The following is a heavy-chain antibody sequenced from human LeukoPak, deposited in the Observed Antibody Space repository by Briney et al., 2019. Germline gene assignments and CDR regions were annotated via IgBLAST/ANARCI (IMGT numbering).Heavy chain of an antibody. CDR1: GFTFSTFW. Sequence: PGGSLRLSCATSGFTFSTFWMHWVRQAPGKGLVWVSRINHDGSSTNYADSVKGRFTISRDNAKNSLYLQMNSLRAEDTAVYYCARGGAYCGGDCSSAFDIWGQGTMVTVSS. CDR2: INHDGSST. D-gene: IGHD2-21*02. V-gene: IGHV3-74*01. J-gene: IGHJ3*02. CDR3: ARGGAYCGGDCSSAFDI.